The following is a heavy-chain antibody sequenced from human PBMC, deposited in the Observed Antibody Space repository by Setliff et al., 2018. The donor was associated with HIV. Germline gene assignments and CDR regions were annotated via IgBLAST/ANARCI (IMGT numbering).Heavy chain of an antibody. V-gene: IGHV3-73*01. J-gene: IGHJ6*03. CDR3: TRLGEAGLDYYMDV. Sequence: ETLSLSCTASGFIFSGSAVHWVRQTSGKGLEWIGRIRSRANDYATEYALSTKGRFIISRDDSRGSSYLQMNSLEIEDTAVYYYTRLGEAGLDYYMDVWGKGTTVTVSS. CDR1: GFIFSGSA. D-gene: IGHD3-16*01. CDR2: IRSRANDYAT.